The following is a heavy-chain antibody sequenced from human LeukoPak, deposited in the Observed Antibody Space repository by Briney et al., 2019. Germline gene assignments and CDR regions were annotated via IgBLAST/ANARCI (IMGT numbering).Heavy chain of an antibody. Sequence: GGSLRLSCAASGFTFSDYYMSWIRQAPGKGLEWVSYISSSGSTIYYADSVKGRFTIYRDNAKNSLYLQMNSLRAEDTAVYYCAREGNYYDSSGYYPSREYYYYGMDVWGQGTTVTVSS. CDR2: ISSSGSTI. D-gene: IGHD3-22*01. V-gene: IGHV3-11*01. CDR1: GFTFSDYY. J-gene: IGHJ6*02. CDR3: AREGNYYDSSGYYPSREYYYYGMDV.